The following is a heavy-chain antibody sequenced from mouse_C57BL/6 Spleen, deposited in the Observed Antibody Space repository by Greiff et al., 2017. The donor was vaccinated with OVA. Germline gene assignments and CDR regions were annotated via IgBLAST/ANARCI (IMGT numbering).Heavy chain of an antibody. Sequence: VQLKESGPELVKPGASVKIPCKASGYTFTDYNMDWVKQSHGKSLEWIGDINPNNGGTIYNQKFKGKATLTVDKSSSTAYMELRSLTSEDTAVYYCARALSTMVTTGFAYWGQGTLVTVSA. D-gene: IGHD2-2*01. CDR2: INPNNGGT. CDR3: ARALSTMVTTGFAY. CDR1: GYTFTDYN. V-gene: IGHV1-18*01. J-gene: IGHJ3*01.